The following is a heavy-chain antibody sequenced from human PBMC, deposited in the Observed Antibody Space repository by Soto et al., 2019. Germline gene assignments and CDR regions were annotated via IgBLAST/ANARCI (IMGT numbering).Heavy chain of an antibody. J-gene: IGHJ6*02. CDR3: ATQGALCSSTSCYTRKSHSGYYYGMDV. CDR2: INYSGTS. CDR1: GGSIRSGDYY. D-gene: IGHD2-2*02. V-gene: IGHV4-30-4*01. Sequence: SATLSLTCTVSGGSIRSGDYYWSWIRQPPGKGLEWIGYINYSGTSHFNPSLKSRVTISLDASMNQFSLSLNSVTAADTAMYYCATQGALCSSTSCYTRKSHSGYYYGMDVWGQGTTVTVSS.